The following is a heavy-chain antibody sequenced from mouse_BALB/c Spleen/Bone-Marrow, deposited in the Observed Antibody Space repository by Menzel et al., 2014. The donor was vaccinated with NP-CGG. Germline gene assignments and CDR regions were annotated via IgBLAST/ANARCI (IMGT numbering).Heavy chain of an antibody. CDR3: ARALYDYDDLYCAMDY. Sequence: QVQLKQSGPGLVAPSQSLSITCTVSGFSLTGYGVNWVRQPPGKALEWLGMIWGDGSTDYNSALKSRLSISKDNSKSQVFLKMNSLQTDDTARYYCARALYDYDDLYCAMDYWGQGTSVTVSS. D-gene: IGHD2-4*01. CDR2: IWGDGST. J-gene: IGHJ4*01. CDR1: GFSLTGYG. V-gene: IGHV2-6-7*01.